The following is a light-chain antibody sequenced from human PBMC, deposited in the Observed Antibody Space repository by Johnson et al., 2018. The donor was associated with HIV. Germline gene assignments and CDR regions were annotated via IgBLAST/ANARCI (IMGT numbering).Light chain of an antibody. CDR1: SSNIGNNY. V-gene: IGLV1-51*01. J-gene: IGLJ1*01. Sequence: QAVLTQPPSVSAAPGQKVTISCSGSSSNIGNNYVAWYQQVPGTAPKLLIYDNNKRPSGIPDRFSASKSGTSATLGITGLQTGDEADYYCGTWDSSLSAYVFGTGTNVTVL. CDR2: DNN. CDR3: GTWDSSLSAYV.